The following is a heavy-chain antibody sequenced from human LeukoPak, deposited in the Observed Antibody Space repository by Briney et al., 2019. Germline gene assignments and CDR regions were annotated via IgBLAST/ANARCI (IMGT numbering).Heavy chain of an antibody. CDR2: INHSGST. D-gene: IGHD4-17*01. CDR3: ARVGNGVYPYYYYGMDV. J-gene: IGHJ6*02. CDR1: GGSFSGYY. V-gene: IGHV4-34*01. Sequence: SETLSLTCAVYGGSFSGYYWSWIRQPPGKGLEWIGEINHSGSTNYNPSLKSRVTISVDTSKNQFSLKLSSVTAADTAVYYCARVGNGVYPYYYYGMDVWGQGTTVTVSS.